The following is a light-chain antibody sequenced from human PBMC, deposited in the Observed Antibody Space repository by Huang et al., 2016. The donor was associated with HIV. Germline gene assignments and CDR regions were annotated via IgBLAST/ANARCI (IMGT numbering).Light chain of an antibody. CDR2: DAS. CDR1: QSVRTY. J-gene: IGKJ4*01. Sequence: EIVLTQSPATLSLSPGERATLSCRASQSVRTYLAWYQQKPGQAPRLLIYDASNRATGIPARFSGSGSGTDFTLTISNRQSEYFAVYYCQQRGAWPLTFGGGTKVEI. CDR3: QQRGAWPLT. V-gene: IGKV3-11*01.